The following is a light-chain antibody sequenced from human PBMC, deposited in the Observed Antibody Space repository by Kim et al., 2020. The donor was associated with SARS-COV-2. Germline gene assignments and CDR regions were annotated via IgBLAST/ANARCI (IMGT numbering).Light chain of an antibody. CDR2: LNSDGSH. Sequence: PAKLTCTLGRGNGGYAIAWHQQLAEKGPRCLMKLNSDGSHSKGDGVPDRFSGSSSGAERYLTISSLQSEDEADYYCQTWGTGYVVFGGGTQLTVL. V-gene: IGLV4-69*01. CDR1: RGNGGYA. CDR3: QTWGTGYVV. J-gene: IGLJ2*01.